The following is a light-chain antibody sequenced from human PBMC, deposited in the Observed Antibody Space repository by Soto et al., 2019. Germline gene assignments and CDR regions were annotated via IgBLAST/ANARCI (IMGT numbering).Light chain of an antibody. CDR3: CSYTSYRPYV. CDR1: SSDFGGYNF. CDR2: AVS. Sequence: QSVLTQPASVSGSPGQSITISCTGTSSDFGGYNFASWYQHRPGKAPKLMIYAVSNRPSGVSNRFSGSKSGNTASLTISGLQAEDEADYYCCSYTSYRPYVCGTGNKDT. V-gene: IGLV2-14*01. J-gene: IGLJ1*01.